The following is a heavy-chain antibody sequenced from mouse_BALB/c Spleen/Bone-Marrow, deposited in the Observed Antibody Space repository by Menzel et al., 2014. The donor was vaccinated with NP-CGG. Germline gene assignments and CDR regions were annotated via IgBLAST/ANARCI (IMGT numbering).Heavy chain of an antibody. D-gene: IGHD2-10*02. J-gene: IGHJ2*01. Sequence: DVHLVESGGGLVQPGGSLRLSCANSGFTFTDYYMSWVRQPPGKALEWLGFIRHKANGYTTEYSASVKGRFTISRDNSKSILYLQMNTLGAEESAAYYSARDKYGSFDFWGPGTTVTVSS. V-gene: IGHV7-3*02. CDR3: ARDKYGSFDF. CDR1: GFTFTDYY. CDR2: IRHKANGYTT.